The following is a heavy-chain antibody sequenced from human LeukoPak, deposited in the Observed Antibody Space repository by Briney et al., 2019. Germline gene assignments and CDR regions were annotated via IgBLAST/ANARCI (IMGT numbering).Heavy chain of an antibody. CDR2: ISGSGGST. J-gene: IGHJ4*02. V-gene: IGHV3-23*01. D-gene: IGHD6-19*01. Sequence: GGSLRLSCAGSGFTFSSYAMSWVRQAPGKGLEWVSAISGSGGSTYYADSVKGRFTISRDNSKNTLYLQMNSLRAEDTAVYYCAKHSSGWYYFDYWGQGTLVTVSS. CDR1: GFTFSSYA. CDR3: AKHSSGWYYFDY.